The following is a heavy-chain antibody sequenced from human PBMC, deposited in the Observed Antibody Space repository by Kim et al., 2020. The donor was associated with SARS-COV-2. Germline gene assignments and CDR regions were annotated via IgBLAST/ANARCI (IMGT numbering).Heavy chain of an antibody. CDR3: ARPSRDTRNHDDIVVVPAARRENYYYYMDV. CDR2: ISAYNGNT. V-gene: IGHV1-18*01. Sequence: ASVKVSCKASGYTFTSYGISWVRQAPGQGLEWMGWISAYNGNTNYAQKLQGRVTMTTDTSTNTAYMELRSLRSDDTAVYYCARPSRDTRNHDDIVVVPAARRENYYYYMDVWGKGTTVTVSS. CDR1: GYTFTSYG. J-gene: IGHJ6*03. D-gene: IGHD2-2*01.